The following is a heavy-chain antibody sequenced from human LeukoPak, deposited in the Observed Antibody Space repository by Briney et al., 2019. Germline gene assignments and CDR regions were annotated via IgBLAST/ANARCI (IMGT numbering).Heavy chain of an antibody. CDR3: ARETYCSSTSCYEGGWFDP. CDR2: IKQDGGEK. J-gene: IGHJ5*02. Sequence: GGSLRLSCAASGFTFSSYWMSWVRQAPGKGLEWVANIKQDGGEKYYVDSVKGRFTISRDNAKNSLYLQMNSLRAEDTAVYYCARETYCSSTSCYEGGWFDPWGQGTLVTVSS. CDR1: GFTFSSYW. D-gene: IGHD2-2*01. V-gene: IGHV3-7*01.